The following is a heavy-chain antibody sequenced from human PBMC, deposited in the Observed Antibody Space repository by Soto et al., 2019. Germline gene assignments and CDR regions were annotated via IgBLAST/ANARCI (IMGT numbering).Heavy chain of an antibody. Sequence: PSETLSRTCTVSGGSVSSGSYYWSWIRQPPGKGLEWIGYMYYGGRTNYNPSLKSRVTISVDTSKMQVSLKLSSVTAADTAVYFCARGTPSPLIVRSSRGPWFDPWGQGTLVTVSS. J-gene: IGHJ5*02. D-gene: IGHD2-15*01. CDR2: MYYGGRT. CDR1: GGSVSSGSYY. V-gene: IGHV4-61*01. CDR3: ARGTPSPLIVRSSRGPWFDP.